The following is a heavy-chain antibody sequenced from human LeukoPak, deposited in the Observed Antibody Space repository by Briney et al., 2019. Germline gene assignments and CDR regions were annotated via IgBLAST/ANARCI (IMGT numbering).Heavy chain of an antibody. Sequence: SETLSLTCTVSGGSISSINYHWGWIRQPPGKGLEWTGTMYYSRSTYYNPSLKSRLTISLDTSKNQFSLNLRSLTAADTAVYYCASLMLRYCSGGSCHSPGRFDAWGQGTPVTVSS. V-gene: IGHV4-39*01. CDR3: ASLMLRYCSGGSCHSPGRFDA. CDR2: MYYSRST. CDR1: GGSISSINYH. J-gene: IGHJ5*02. D-gene: IGHD2-15*01.